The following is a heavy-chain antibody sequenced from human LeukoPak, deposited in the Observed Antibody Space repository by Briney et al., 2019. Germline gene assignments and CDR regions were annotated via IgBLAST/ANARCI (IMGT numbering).Heavy chain of an antibody. Sequence: ASVKVSCKASGYTFTSYGISWVRQAPGQGLEWMGWISAYNGNTNYAQKFQGRVTITADESTSTAYMELSSLRSEDTAVYYCAREPGIAAAGRYYFDYWGQGTLVTVS. V-gene: IGHV1-18*01. CDR2: ISAYNGNT. CDR1: GYTFTSYG. D-gene: IGHD6-13*01. J-gene: IGHJ4*02. CDR3: AREPGIAAAGRYYFDY.